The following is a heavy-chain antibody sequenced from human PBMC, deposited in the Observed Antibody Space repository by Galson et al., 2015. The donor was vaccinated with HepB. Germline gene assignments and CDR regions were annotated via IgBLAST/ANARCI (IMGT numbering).Heavy chain of an antibody. CDR1: GYTFSSYS. V-gene: IGHV1-18*01. J-gene: IGHJ5*02. CDR3: ARGALVAAVGATQNNWFDP. CDR2: ISPYNRYT. Sequence: SVKVSCKASGYTFSSYSITWVRQAPGQGLEWMGWISPYNRYTNYTQNLQGRLTMTTDTSRTTAYMVLRSLRSDDTAVYYCARGALVAAVGATQNNWFDPWGQGTLVTVSS. D-gene: IGHD2-15*01.